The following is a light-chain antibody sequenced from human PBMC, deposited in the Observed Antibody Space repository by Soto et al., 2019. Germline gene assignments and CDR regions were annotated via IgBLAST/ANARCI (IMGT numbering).Light chain of an antibody. J-gene: IGKJ1*01. CDR2: AAS. V-gene: IGKV1-8*01. Sequence: AVLLTQSPSSFSASTGDRATITCRASQDIHNYLAWYQQVPGKAPKLLLYAASILQTGVPSRFSGSGSGTDFTLPIDGLQSEDFATYFCQHYYNYPSTFGQGTTVE. CDR1: QDIHNY. CDR3: QHYYNYPST.